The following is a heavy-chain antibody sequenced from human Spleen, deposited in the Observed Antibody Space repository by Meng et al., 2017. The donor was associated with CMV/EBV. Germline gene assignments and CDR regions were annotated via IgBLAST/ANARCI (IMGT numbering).Heavy chain of an antibody. CDR2: IYTSGST. V-gene: IGHV4-4*07. D-gene: IGHD1-26*01. CDR3: ARDCVGAPMSHDAFDI. Sequence: QVQLQESGPGLVKPSETLSLTCTVSGGSISSYYWSWIRQPAGKGLEWIGRIYTSGSTNYNPSLKSRVTMSVDTSKNQFSLKLSSVTAADTAVYYCARDCVGAPMSHDAFDIWGQGTMVTVSS. J-gene: IGHJ3*02. CDR1: GGSISSYY.